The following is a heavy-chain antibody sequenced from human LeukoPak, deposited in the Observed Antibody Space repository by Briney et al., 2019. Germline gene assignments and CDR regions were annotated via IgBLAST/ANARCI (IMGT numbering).Heavy chain of an antibody. CDR2: IYYSGST. Sequence: SETLSLTCTVSGGSISSSSYYWGWIRQPPGKGLEWIGSIYYSGSTYYNPSLKSRVTISVDTSKNQFSLKLSSVTAADTAVYYCARDAGTPRLVQDAFDIWGQGTMVTVSS. V-gene: IGHV4-39*07. CDR3: ARDAGTPRLVQDAFDI. J-gene: IGHJ3*02. D-gene: IGHD6-19*01. CDR1: GGSISSSSYY.